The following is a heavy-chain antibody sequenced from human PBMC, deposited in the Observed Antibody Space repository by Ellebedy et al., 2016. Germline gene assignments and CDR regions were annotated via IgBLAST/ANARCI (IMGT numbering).Heavy chain of an antibody. CDR2: IYIGGST. CDR1: GFTVSNTY. Sequence: GESLKISCAASGFTVSNTYMGWVRQAPGKGLDWVSVIYIGGSTYYTDSVKGRFVISRDSWKNTLFLQMNGLRADDTAVYFCVTPGGYVGAFSQWGQGTQVIVSS. CDR3: VTPGGYVGAFSQ. J-gene: IGHJ4*02. D-gene: IGHD3-3*02. V-gene: IGHV3-53*01.